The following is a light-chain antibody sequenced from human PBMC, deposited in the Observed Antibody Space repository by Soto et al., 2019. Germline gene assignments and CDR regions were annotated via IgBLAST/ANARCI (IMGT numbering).Light chain of an antibody. CDR1: QTISNY. Sequence: DIQMTQSPSSLSASVGDRVTITCRASQTISNYLNWYQQQPGKAPKLLIYAASSLQSGVRSRFSGSGSGTDFTLTISSLQPEDFATYYCQQCYSSPLPFGGGTKVEIK. CDR2: AAS. J-gene: IGKJ4*01. CDR3: QQCYSSPLP. V-gene: IGKV1-39*01.